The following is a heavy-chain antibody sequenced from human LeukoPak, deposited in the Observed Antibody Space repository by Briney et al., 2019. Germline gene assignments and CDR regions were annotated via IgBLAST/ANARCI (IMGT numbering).Heavy chain of an antibody. Sequence: ASVKVSCKASRYTFTGYYMHWVRQAPGRGHEWMGWINLNSGGTNYAQKYQGRFTMTRDTSISTAYMELSRLRSDDTAVYYCARDFYGYYDSSGYYHYFDYWGQGTLVTVSS. CDR2: INLNSGGT. V-gene: IGHV1-2*02. D-gene: IGHD3-22*01. CDR1: RYTFTGYY. J-gene: IGHJ4*02. CDR3: ARDFYGYYDSSGYYHYFDY.